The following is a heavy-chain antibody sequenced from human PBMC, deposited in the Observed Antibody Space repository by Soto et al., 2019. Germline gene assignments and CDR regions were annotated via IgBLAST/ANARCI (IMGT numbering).Heavy chain of an antibody. Sequence: SETLSLTCAVYGGSFSGYYWSWIRQPPGKGLERIGEINHSGSTNYNPSLKSRVTISVDTSKNQFSLKLSSVTAADTAVYYCARDPHYSSSWPDYYYYYGMDVWGQGTTVTVSS. CDR3: ARDPHYSSSWPDYYYYYGMDV. D-gene: IGHD6-13*01. J-gene: IGHJ6*02. V-gene: IGHV4-34*01. CDR1: GGSFSGYY. CDR2: INHSGST.